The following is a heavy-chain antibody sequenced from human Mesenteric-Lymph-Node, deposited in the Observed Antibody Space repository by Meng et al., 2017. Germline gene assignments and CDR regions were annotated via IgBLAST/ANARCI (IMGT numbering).Heavy chain of an antibody. CDR3: VREQYESRGH. J-gene: IGHJ4*02. CDR2: ISWDGGST. Sequence: GQLQESGPGLVKPSQTLSLTCTVSGGSISSGDYYWSWIRQPPGKGLEWVSDISWDGGSTNYADSVKGRFTISRDNSRNTLYLQMNSLRADDTAVYYCVREQYESRGHWGQGTLVTVSS. V-gene: IGHV4-30-4*01. CDR1: GGSISSGDYY. D-gene: IGHD3-22*01.